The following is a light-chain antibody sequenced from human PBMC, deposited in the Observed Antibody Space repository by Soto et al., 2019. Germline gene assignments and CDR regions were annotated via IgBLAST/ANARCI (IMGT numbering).Light chain of an antibody. CDR2: GAS. CDR1: QSVSSSY. V-gene: IGKV3-20*01. J-gene: IGKJ1*01. Sequence: EIVLKQSPGTLSLSPGERATLSCRASQSVSSSYLARYQQKPGQAPRLLIYGASSRATGIPDRFSGSGSGTDFTLTISRLEPEDFAVYYCQQYGSSPLTFGQGTKVEI. CDR3: QQYGSSPLT.